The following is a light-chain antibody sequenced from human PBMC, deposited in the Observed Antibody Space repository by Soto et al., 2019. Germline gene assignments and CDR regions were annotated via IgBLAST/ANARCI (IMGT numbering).Light chain of an antibody. V-gene: IGKV3-11*01. CDR3: HQRQSWPRT. J-gene: IGKJ1*01. Sequence: EIVFTQSPGTLSLSPVERSTLSCRASQSVSNNYLAWYQQKPGQAPRLLIYGASTRAAGIPARFSASGTGTDFTLTISDVQPEDFAVYYCHQRQSWPRTFGQGTKVDIK. CDR1: QSVSNNY. CDR2: GAS.